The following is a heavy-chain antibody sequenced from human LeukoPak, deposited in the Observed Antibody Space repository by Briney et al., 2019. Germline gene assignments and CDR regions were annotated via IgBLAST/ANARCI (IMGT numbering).Heavy chain of an antibody. J-gene: IGHJ4*02. Sequence: PSETLSLTCTVSGGSISSSSYYWGWIRQPPGKGLERIGSIYYSGSTYYNPSLKSRVTISVDTSKNQFSLKLSSVTAADTAVYYCARKGQWLVSWGQGTLVTVSS. D-gene: IGHD6-19*01. CDR3: ARKGQWLVS. CDR2: IYYSGST. CDR1: GGSISSSSYY. V-gene: IGHV4-39*07.